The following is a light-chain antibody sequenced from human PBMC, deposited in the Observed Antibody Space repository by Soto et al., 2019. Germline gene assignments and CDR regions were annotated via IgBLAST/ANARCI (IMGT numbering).Light chain of an antibody. CDR1: SSDVGSYNV. Sequence: QSVLTQPASVSGSPGQSITISCTGTSSDVGSYNVVSWYQQHPGKAPKLIIYEVSKRPSGVSDRFSGSKSGNTASLTISGLHAAVDVDYYSSSYTSTSTLFVFATVPKVTVL. CDR2: EVS. J-gene: IGLJ1*01. CDR3: SSYTSTSTLFV. V-gene: IGLV2-14*02.